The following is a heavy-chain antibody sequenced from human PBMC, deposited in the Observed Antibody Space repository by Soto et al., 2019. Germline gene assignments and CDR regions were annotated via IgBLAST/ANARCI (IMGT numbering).Heavy chain of an antibody. Sequence: SETLSLTCDVSGDFLTTYYWNWIRQSPGKGLEWIGYIFYGGHTNYNPSLRGRATISVDTSKNQFSLKLSPVTAADTAVYYCARSPQYSSGWNGGFDYWGQGTLVTVSS. D-gene: IGHD6-19*01. CDR1: GDFLTTYY. CDR2: IFYGGHT. J-gene: IGHJ4*02. CDR3: ARSPQYSSGWNGGFDY. V-gene: IGHV4-59*01.